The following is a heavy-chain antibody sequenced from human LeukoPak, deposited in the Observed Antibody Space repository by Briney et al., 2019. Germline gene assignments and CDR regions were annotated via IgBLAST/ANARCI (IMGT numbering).Heavy chain of an antibody. J-gene: IGHJ1*01. CDR1: GGSLNTPNYY. CDR2: INHSGST. D-gene: IGHD2-15*01. CDR3: ARRLLGYCSGGSCYSGYFQH. V-gene: IGHV4-39*07. Sequence: SETLSLTCTVSGGSLNTPNYYWGWIRQPPGKGLEWIGEINHSGSTNSNPSLKSRVTISVDTSKNQFSLKLSSVTAADTAMYYCARRLLGYCSGGSCYSGYFQHWGQGTLVTVSS.